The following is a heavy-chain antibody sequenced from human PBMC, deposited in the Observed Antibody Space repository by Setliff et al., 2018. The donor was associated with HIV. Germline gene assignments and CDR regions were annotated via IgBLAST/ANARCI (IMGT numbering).Heavy chain of an antibody. Sequence: SVKVSCKASARIFSNYPISWVRQAPGRGLEWMGGIIPVFRTPDYAQRFQDRLTITADESADTVYMELKSLRHEDTAVYSCARDRHYGGLPWYFETWGPGTLVTVSS. CDR3: ARDRHYGGLPWYFET. D-gene: IGHD4-17*01. CDR2: IIPVFRTP. V-gene: IGHV1-69*13. CDR1: ARIFSNYP. J-gene: IGHJ4*02.